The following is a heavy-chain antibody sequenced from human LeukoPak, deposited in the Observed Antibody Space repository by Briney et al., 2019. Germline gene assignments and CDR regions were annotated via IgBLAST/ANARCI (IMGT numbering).Heavy chain of an antibody. Sequence: SETPSLTCAVYGGSFSGYYWSWIRQPPGKGLEWIGYIYYSGSTNYNPSLKSRVTISVDTSKNQFSLKLSSVTAADTAVYYCARDAPLNWNYGLWYFDLWGRGTLVTVSS. D-gene: IGHD1-7*01. CDR1: GGSFSGYY. CDR2: IYYSGST. CDR3: ARDAPLNWNYGLWYFDL. J-gene: IGHJ2*01. V-gene: IGHV4-59*01.